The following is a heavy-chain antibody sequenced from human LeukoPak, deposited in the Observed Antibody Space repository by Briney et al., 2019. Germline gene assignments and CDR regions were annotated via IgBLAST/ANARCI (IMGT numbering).Heavy chain of an antibody. CDR3: AKLPHWVGATPIAVDY. CDR2: ISYDGSNK. Sequence: GRSLRLSCAASGFTFSSYGMHWVRQAPGKGLEWVAVISYDGSNKYYADSVKGRFTISRDNSKNTLYLQMNSLRAEDTAVYYCAKLPHWVGATPIAVDYWGQGTLVTVSS. CDR1: GFTFSSYG. J-gene: IGHJ4*02. V-gene: IGHV3-30*18. D-gene: IGHD1-26*01.